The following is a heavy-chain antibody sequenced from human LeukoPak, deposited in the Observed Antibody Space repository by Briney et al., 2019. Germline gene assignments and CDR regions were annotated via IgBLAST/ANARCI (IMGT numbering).Heavy chain of an antibody. CDR2: ISGSGGST. D-gene: IGHD5-12*01. CDR3: ARINSGLKWGDALDI. Sequence: GGSLRLSCAASGFTFSSYAMSWVRQAPGKGLEWVSAISGSGGSTYYADSVKGRFTISRDNSKNSLYLQMNSLRAEDTAVYYCARINSGLKWGDALDIWGQGTKVTVSS. V-gene: IGHV3-23*01. J-gene: IGHJ3*02. CDR1: GFTFSSYA.